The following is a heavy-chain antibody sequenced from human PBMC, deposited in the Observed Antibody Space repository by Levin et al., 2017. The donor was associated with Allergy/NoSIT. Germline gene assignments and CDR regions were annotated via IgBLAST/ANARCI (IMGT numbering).Heavy chain of an antibody. CDR3: AKDSSGSYFYYYYGMDV. CDR1: GFTFSSYA. J-gene: IGHJ6*02. Sequence: AGGSLRLSCAASGFTFSSYAMSWVRQAPGKGLEWVSAISGSGGSTYYADSVKGRFTISRDNSKNTLYLQMNSLRAEDTAVYYCAKDSSGSYFYYYYGMDVWGQGTTVTVSS. CDR2: ISGSGGST. D-gene: IGHD1-26*01. V-gene: IGHV3-23*01.